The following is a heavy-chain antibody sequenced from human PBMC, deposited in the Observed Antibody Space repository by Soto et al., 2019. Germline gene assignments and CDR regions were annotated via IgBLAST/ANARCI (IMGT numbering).Heavy chain of an antibody. CDR3: AKAHVLRFLEWTFDF. D-gene: IGHD3-3*01. J-gene: IGHJ4*02. CDR2: ISGSGGST. CDR1: GFTFSSYA. Sequence: GGSLRLSCAASGFTFSSYAMSWVRQAPGKGLEWVSAISGSGGSTYYADSVKGRFTISRDNSKNTLYLQMNSLRAEDTAVYYCAKAHVLRFLEWTFDFWGKGTLVPGSS. V-gene: IGHV3-23*01.